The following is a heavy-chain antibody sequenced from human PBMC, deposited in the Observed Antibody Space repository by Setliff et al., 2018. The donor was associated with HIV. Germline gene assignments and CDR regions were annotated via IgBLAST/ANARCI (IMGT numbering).Heavy chain of an antibody. D-gene: IGHD3-3*01. CDR2: ITHSGST. J-gene: IGHJ4*02. CDR1: GGSFSGYY. CDR3: VTSEVGGASPFDY. V-gene: IGHV4-34*01. Sequence: SETLSLTCAVYGGSFSGYYWTWIRQPPGKGLEWIGEITHSGSTNYNPSLETRVTISVDTSKNQFSLRLTSVTAADTALYFCVTSEVGGASPFDYWGQGTLVTVSS.